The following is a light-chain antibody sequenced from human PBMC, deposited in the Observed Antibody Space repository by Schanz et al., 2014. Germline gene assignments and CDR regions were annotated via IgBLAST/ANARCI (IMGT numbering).Light chain of an antibody. V-gene: IGKV3-20*01. Sequence: EIVLTQSPGTLSLSPGERATLSCKASQSISGYDLAWYQQKPGQAPRLLIYGAFDRATGIPDRFSGSGSGTDFTLTITSLQAEDVAVYYCQQYYSIPLTFGGGTKVEIK. CDR2: GAF. CDR1: QSISGYD. J-gene: IGKJ4*01. CDR3: QQYYSIPLT.